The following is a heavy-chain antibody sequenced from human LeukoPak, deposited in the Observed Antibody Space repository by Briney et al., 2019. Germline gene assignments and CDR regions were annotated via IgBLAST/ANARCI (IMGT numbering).Heavy chain of an antibody. V-gene: IGHV5-51*01. CDR2: IYPGDSDT. D-gene: IGHD3-22*01. J-gene: IGHJ6*02. CDR1: GYSFTSYW. Sequence: GESLKISCKGSGYSFTSYWIGWVRQMPGKGLEWMGIIYPGDSDTRYSPSFQGQVTISADKSISTAYPQWSSLKASDTAMYYCASSSAEDSSGYPYYYYGMDVWGQGTTVTVSS. CDR3: ASSSAEDSSGYPYYYYGMDV.